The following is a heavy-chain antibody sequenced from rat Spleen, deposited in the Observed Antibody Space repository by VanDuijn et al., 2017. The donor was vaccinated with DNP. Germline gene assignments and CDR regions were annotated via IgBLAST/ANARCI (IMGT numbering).Heavy chain of an antibody. CDR2: IWNNGGT. CDR3: ARDLIIRDTTSAMDA. Sequence: QVQLRESGPGLVQPSQTLSLACTVSGFSLTNYHVHWVRQSPGKGLEWMGVIWNNGGTRYNSVLKSRLSITKDTSKSQVFLKMNSLQTEDTATYYCARDLIIRDTTSAMDAWGQGTSVTVSS. CDR1: GFSLTNYH. V-gene: IGHV2-41*01. D-gene: IGHD4-3*01. J-gene: IGHJ4*01.